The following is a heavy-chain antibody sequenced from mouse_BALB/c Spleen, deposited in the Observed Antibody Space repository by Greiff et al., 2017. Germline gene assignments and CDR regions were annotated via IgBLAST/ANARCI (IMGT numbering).Heavy chain of an antibody. Sequence: QVQLQQSGPELVRPGESVKISCKGSGYTFTDYAMHWVKQSHAKSLEWIGVISIYYDNTNYNQKFKGKATMTVDKSSSTAYMELARLTSEDSAIYYCARLGNRYDDHYYAMDYWGQGTSVTVSS. D-gene: IGHD2-14*01. CDR2: ISIYYDNT. CDR1: GYTFTDYA. CDR3: ARLGNRYDDHYYAMDY. V-gene: IGHV1-67*01. J-gene: IGHJ4*01.